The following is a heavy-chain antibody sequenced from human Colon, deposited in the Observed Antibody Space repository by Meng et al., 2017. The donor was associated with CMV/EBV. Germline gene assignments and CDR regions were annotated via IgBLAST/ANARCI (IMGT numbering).Heavy chain of an antibody. CDR3: ATHPRPSGNSKNVPV. J-gene: IGHJ6*02. CDR2: FDAGGYTT. V-gene: IGHV3-23*03. D-gene: IGHD3-10*01. CDR1: GFTFRSYA. Sequence: GGLLRLPCVALGFTFRSYALSWVPQAPGKGLDWVSVFDAGGYTTNSADPVKGRFTTSRDNAKNSLYLQMNNLRTEDTAFYYCATHPRPSGNSKNVPVWGQGTTVTVSS.